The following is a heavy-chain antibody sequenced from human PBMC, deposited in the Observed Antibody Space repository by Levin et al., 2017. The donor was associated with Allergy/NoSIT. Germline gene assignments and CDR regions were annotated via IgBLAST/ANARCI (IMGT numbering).Heavy chain of an antibody. Sequence: GGSLRLSCAASGFTFSSYAMHWVRQAPRKGLEWVSSISTSSSYIYYADSVKGRFTISRDDAKNSLYLQMNSLRAEDTAVYYCARDLERETADMVGIFDYWGQGTLVTVSS. V-gene: IGHV3-21*01. CDR3: ARDLERETADMVGIFDY. CDR1: GFTFSSYA. J-gene: IGHJ4*02. D-gene: IGHD2-2*01. CDR2: ISTSSSYI.